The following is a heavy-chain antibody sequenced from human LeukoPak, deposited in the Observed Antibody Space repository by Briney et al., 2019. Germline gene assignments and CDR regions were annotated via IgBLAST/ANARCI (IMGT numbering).Heavy chain of an antibody. CDR1: GGPFSGYD. V-gene: IGHV4-34*01. CDR2: INHSGST. J-gene: IGHJ4*02. CDR3: ARGGHYCSSTSCYGFDY. Sequence: SETLSLTCAVYGGPFSGYDWSWIRQPPGKGLEWIGEINHSGSTNYNPSLKSRVTISVDKSKYQFSLKMSSVSAADTAVYYCARGGHYCSSTSCYGFDYWGQGTLVTVSS. D-gene: IGHD2-2*01.